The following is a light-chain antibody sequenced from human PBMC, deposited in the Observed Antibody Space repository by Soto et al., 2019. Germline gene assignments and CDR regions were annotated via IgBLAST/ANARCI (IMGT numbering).Light chain of an antibody. Sequence: EIVLAQSPATLSLSPGERATLSCRASQSVSSYLAWYQQKPGQAPRLLIYDASNRATGIPARFSGSGSGTDFTLTISSLEPEDFVVYYCQQRSQQPYMYTFGQGTNLDI. CDR3: QQRSQQPYMYT. V-gene: IGKV3-11*01. CDR1: QSVSSY. J-gene: IGKJ2*01. CDR2: DAS.